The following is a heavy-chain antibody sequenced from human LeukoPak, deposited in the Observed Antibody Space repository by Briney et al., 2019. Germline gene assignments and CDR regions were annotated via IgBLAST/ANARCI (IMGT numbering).Heavy chain of an antibody. V-gene: IGHV5-51*01. CDR2: IYPGDSDT. J-gene: IGHJ4*02. CDR1: GYSFTSYW. D-gene: IGHD6-13*01. CDR3: ARISYSSSPSYYFDY. Sequence: GESLQISCRGSGYSFTSYWIGWVRQMPGKGLEWMGIIYPGDSDTRYSPSFQGQVTISADKSISTAYLQWSSLKASDTAIYYCARISYSSSPSYYFDYWGQGTLVTVSS.